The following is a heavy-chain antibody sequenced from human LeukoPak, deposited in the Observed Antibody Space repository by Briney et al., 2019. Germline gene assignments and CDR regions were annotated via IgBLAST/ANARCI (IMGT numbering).Heavy chain of an antibody. CDR3: ARLPYSSSWAYWYFDL. J-gene: IGHJ2*01. V-gene: IGHV4-61*02. CDR1: GASISSGSHY. D-gene: IGHD6-13*01. CDR2: IYTSGST. Sequence: SQTLSLTCTVSGASISSGSHYWSWIRQPAGRGLEWIGRIYTSGSTNYNPSLKSRVTISVDTSKNQFSLKLSSVTAADTAVYYCARLPYSSSWAYWYFDLWGRGTLVTVSS.